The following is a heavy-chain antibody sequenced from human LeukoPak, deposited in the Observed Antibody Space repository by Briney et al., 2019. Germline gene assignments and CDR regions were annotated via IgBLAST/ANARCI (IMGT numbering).Heavy chain of an antibody. CDR1: GFTFSSYG. CDR3: AKDRVTMVRGVISHIPNLRKTRRYSGMDV. CDR2: ISYDGSNK. D-gene: IGHD3-10*01. V-gene: IGHV3-30*18. J-gene: IGHJ6*04. Sequence: GRSLRLSCAASGFTFSSYGMHWVRQAPGKGLEWVAVISYDGSNKYYADSVKGRFTISRDNSKNTLYLQMNSLRAEDTAVYYCAKDRVTMVRGVISHIPNLRKTRRYSGMDVWGKGNTVTVSS.